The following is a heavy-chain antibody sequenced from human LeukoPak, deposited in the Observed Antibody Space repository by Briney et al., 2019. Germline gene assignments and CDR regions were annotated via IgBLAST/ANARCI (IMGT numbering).Heavy chain of an antibody. D-gene: IGHD2-15*01. Sequence: ASVKVSCKASGYTFTGYYMHWVRQAPGQGLEWMGWINPNSGGTNYAQKFQGRATMTRDTSISTAYMELSRLRSDDTAVYYCARAPRIPRVVVAANPFRYWGQGTLVTVSS. CDR1: GYTFTGYY. CDR3: ARAPRIPRVVVAANPFRY. CDR2: INPNSGGT. J-gene: IGHJ4*02. V-gene: IGHV1-2*02.